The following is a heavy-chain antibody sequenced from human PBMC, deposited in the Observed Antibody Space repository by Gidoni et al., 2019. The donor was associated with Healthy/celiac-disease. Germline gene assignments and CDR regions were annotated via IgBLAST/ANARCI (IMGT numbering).Heavy chain of an antibody. D-gene: IGHD3-10*01. CDR2: ISSSGNTI. CDR3: ARVGFFHGMDV. V-gene: IGHV3-48*03. CDR1: GFTYSIYE. Sequence: EVQLVESGGGCVQPGGSLRLSCAASGFTYSIYEMNWVRQAPGKGLEWVSYISSSGNTIYYADSVKGRFSISRDNAKNSLYLQMNSLRAEDTAVYYCARVGFFHGMDVWGQGTTVTVSS. J-gene: IGHJ6*02.